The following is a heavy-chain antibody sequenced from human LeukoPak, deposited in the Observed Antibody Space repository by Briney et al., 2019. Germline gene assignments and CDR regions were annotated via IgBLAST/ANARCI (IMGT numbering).Heavy chain of an antibody. J-gene: IGHJ6*02. D-gene: IGHD4-17*01. Sequence: SVKVSCKASGGTFSSYAISWVRQAPGQGLEWMGRIIPILGIANYAQKFQGRVTITADKSTSTAYMELSSLRSEDTAVYYCAWTTVTTSEVLSVYYYGMDVWGQGTTVTVSS. CDR2: IIPILGIA. CDR1: GGTFSSYA. CDR3: AWTTVTTSEVLSVYYYGMDV. V-gene: IGHV1-69*04.